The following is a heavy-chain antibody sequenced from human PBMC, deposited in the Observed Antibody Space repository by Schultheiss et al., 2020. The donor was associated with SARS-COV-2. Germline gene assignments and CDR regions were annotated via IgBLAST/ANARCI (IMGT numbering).Heavy chain of an antibody. D-gene: IGHD6-19*01. Sequence: SQTLSLTCAVSGGSISSGGYSWSWIRQPPGKGLEWIGYIYHSGSTYYNPSLKSRVTISVDRSKNQFSLKLSSVTAADTAVYYCARDAWSSGWSNVHHWFDPWGQGTLVTVSS. CDR1: GGSISSGGYS. CDR2: IYHSGST. J-gene: IGHJ5*02. CDR3: ARDAWSSGWSNVHHWFDP. V-gene: IGHV4-30-2*01.